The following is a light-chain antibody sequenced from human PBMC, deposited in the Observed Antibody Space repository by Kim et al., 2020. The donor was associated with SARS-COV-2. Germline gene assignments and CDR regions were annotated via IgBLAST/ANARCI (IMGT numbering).Light chain of an antibody. CDR3: QSFDSDNPVV. CDR1: SGRIASNY. J-gene: IGLJ2*01. V-gene: IGLV6-57*04. Sequence: NFMLTQPHSVSESPGKTVTISCSRSSGRIASNYVQWYQKRPGSAPTTVIYEHTQRPSGVPDRFSGSIDSSSNSAPLTISGLKTEDEAEYYCQSFDSDNPVVFGGGTQLTVL. CDR2: EHT.